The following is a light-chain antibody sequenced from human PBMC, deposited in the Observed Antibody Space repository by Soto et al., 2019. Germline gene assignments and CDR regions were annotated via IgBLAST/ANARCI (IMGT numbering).Light chain of an antibody. Sequence: EIVLTQSPGTLSLSPGERATLSCRASQSVSSSYLAWYQQRPGQAPRLLIYGASSRATGIPDRFSGSGSGTDFTLTISRLDPEDFAVYYCQHYGSSRTFGQGTKVEIK. CDR1: QSVSSSY. CDR2: GAS. CDR3: QHYGSSRT. J-gene: IGKJ1*01. V-gene: IGKV3-20*01.